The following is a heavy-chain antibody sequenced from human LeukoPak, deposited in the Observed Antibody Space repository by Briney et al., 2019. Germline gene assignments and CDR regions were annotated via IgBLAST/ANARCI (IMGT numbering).Heavy chain of an antibody. Sequence: SETLSLTCTVSGRSISSSSYYWGWIRQPPGKGLEWIGSIYYSGSTYYTPSLKSRVTLSVDTSKNQFSLKLSSVTAADTAVYYCARHRHGLTVNVLDYWGQGTLVTVSS. D-gene: IGHD4-17*01. V-gene: IGHV4-39*01. CDR2: IYYSGST. J-gene: IGHJ4*02. CDR3: ARHRHGLTVNVLDY. CDR1: GRSISSSSYY.